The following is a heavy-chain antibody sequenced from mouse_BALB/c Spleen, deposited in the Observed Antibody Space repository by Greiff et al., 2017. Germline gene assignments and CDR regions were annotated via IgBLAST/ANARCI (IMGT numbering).Heavy chain of an antibody. CDR2: ISYDGSN. CDR3: ARGGTVSPYFDY. J-gene: IGHJ2*01. Sequence: EVQLVESGPGLVKPSQSLSLTCSVTGYSITSGYYWNWIRQFPGNKLEWMGYISYDGSNNYNPSLKNRISITRDTSKNQFFLKLNSVTTEDTATYYCARGGTVSPYFDYWGQGTTLTVSS. V-gene: IGHV3-6*02. D-gene: IGHD3-3*01. CDR1: GYSITSGYY.